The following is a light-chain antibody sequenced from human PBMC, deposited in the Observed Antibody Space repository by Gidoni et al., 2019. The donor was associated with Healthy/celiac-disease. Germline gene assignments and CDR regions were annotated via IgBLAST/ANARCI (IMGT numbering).Light chain of an antibody. V-gene: IGKV1-9*01. Sequence: DIQLTQSPSSLSASVGDRVTITCRASQGISSYLAWYQQKPGKAPKLLIYAASTLQRGVPSRFSCSGSGTDFTLTISSLQPEDFATYYCPQLNSYPRTFGQGTKLEIK. CDR1: QGISSY. J-gene: IGKJ2*01. CDR2: AAS. CDR3: PQLNSYPRT.